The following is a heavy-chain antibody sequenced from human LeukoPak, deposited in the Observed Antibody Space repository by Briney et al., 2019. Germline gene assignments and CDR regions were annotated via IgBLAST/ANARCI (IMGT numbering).Heavy chain of an antibody. Sequence: SETLSLTCTVSGGSISRSGYYWSWIRQPPGKGLEWIGEINHSGSTNYNPSLKSRVTISVDTSKNQFSLKLSSVTAADTAVYYCARMDRYCSSTSCYGFYYYYGMDVWGQGTTVTVSS. CDR2: INHSGST. D-gene: IGHD2-2*01. J-gene: IGHJ6*02. CDR1: GGSISRSGYY. CDR3: ARMDRYCSSTSCYGFYYYYGMDV. V-gene: IGHV4-39*07.